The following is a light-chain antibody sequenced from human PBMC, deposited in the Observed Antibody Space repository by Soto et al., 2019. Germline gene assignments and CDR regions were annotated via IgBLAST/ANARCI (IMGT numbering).Light chain of an antibody. Sequence: EIVMTQSPATLSVSPGERATLSCRASQSVSSNLAWYQQKPGQAPRLLIYGASTRATGIPARFSGSGSGTEFTLTISGLQSEDFAVYYCQQYNNWPWGFGQGTKVDIK. CDR3: QQYNNWPWG. J-gene: IGKJ1*01. V-gene: IGKV3-15*01. CDR1: QSVSSN. CDR2: GAS.